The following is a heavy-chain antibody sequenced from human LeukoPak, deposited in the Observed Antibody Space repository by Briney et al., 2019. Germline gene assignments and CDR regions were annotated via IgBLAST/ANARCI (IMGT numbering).Heavy chain of an antibody. Sequence: GGSLRLSCAASGFTFSDYYMSWIRQAPGKGLEWVSYISSSGSTIYSADSVKGRFTISRDNSKNTLYLQMNSLRAEDTAVYYCARGGIVVVPAAILRSYYDSSGYYDFDYWGQGTLVTVSS. CDR3: ARGGIVVVPAAILRSYYDSSGYYDFDY. D-gene: IGHD2-2*02. CDR2: ISSSGSTI. CDR1: GFTFSDYY. J-gene: IGHJ4*02. V-gene: IGHV3-11*04.